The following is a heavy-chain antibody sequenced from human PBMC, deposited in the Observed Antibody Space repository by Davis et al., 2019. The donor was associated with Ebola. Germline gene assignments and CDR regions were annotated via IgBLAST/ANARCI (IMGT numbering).Heavy chain of an antibody. CDR2: ISWNSGSI. CDR1: GFTFDDYA. CDR3: AKDTSNIWFDI. J-gene: IGHJ3*02. D-gene: IGHD2/OR15-2a*01. Sequence: GGSLRLSCAASGFTFDDYAMHWVRQAPGKGLEWVSGISWNSGSIGYADSVKGRFTISRDNSKNTLYLQMNGLRVEDTAIYYCAKDTSNIWFDIWGQGTMVTVSS. V-gene: IGHV3-9*01.